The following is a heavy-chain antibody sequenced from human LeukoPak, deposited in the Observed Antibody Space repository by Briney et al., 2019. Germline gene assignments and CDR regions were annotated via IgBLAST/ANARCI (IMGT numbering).Heavy chain of an antibody. V-gene: IGHV3-23*01. CDR3: AKGSQYYSNCPLYYYYYYMDV. D-gene: IGHD4-11*01. J-gene: IGHJ6*03. CDR2: IGGSGGST. CDR1: GVTFSSYA. Sequence: PGGSLRLSCAASGVTFSSYAMSWVRQAPGKGLEWVSAIGGSGGSTYYADSVKGRFTISRDNSKNTVYLQMDSLRDADTAVYYCAKGSQYYSNCPLYYYYYYMDVWGKGTTVTVSS.